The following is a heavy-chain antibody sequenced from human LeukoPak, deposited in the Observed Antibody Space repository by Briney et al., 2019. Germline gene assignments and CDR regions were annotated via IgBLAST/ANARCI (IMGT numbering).Heavy chain of an antibody. CDR2: VYDSWST. CDR3: ASPASQVYYDSSGYYPGYYDY. D-gene: IGHD3-22*01. CDR1: GGSISSSYL. V-gene: IGHV4-39*01. J-gene: IGHJ4*02. Sequence: SETLSLTCTVSGGSISSSYLWGWLRQPPGKGLEWIGNVYDSWSTYYNPSLKSRVTISVDTSENQFSLKLSSVTAADTAVYYCASPASQVYYDSSGYYPGYYDYWGQGTLVTVSS.